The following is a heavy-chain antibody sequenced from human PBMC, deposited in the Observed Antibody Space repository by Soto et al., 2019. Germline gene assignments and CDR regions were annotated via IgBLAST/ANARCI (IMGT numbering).Heavy chain of an antibody. Sequence: PGGSLRLSCAAAGFTFSSYAMSWVRQAPGKGLEWVSAISGSGGSTYYADSVKGRFTISRDNSKNTLYLQMNSLRAEDTAVYYCAKVLTSGSYYNGAFDIWGQGTMVTVSS. CDR3: AKVLTSGSYYNGAFDI. D-gene: IGHD3-10*01. V-gene: IGHV3-23*01. J-gene: IGHJ3*02. CDR1: GFTFSSYA. CDR2: ISGSGGST.